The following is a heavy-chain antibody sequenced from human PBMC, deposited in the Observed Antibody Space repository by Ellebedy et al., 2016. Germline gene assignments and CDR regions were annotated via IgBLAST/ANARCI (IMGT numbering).Heavy chain of an antibody. CDR2: IHYSGAT. CDR1: GGSMSSYY. J-gene: IGHJ6*03. D-gene: IGHD4/OR15-4a*01. V-gene: IGHV4-59*01. Sequence: SETLSLTCTFSGGSMSSYYWTWIRQPPGKRLEWIGYIHYSGATNYSPSRRSRITISLDTSKTQFSLKMRSVTAAATAVYYCAKQGAAFPPHHYYYMAVWGKGTTVTVSS. CDR3: AKQGAAFPPHHYYYMAV.